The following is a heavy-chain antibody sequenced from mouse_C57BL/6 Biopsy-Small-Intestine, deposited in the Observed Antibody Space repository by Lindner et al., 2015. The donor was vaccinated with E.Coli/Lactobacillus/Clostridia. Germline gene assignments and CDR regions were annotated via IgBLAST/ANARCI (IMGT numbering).Heavy chain of an antibody. CDR2: IYPGDGDT. CDR1: GYAFSSSW. Sequence: VQLQESGPELVKPGASVKISCRASGYAFSSSWMNWVKQMPGKGLEWIGRIYPGDGDTNYHGRFKGRATLTADKSSSTAYMQLSSLTPEDSAVYFCARGYYGIFDYWGQGTTLTVSS. J-gene: IGHJ2*01. CDR3: ARGYYGIFDY. D-gene: IGHD2-1*01. V-gene: IGHV1-82*01.